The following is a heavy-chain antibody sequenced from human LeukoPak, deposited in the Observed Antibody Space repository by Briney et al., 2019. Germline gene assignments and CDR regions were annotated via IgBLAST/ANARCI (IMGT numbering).Heavy chain of an antibody. J-gene: IGHJ4*02. V-gene: IGHV4-59*02. CDR1: GGSVSNYY. CDR2: IYYTET. D-gene: IGHD7-27*01. CDR3: ATRKLGNDY. Sequence: TSETLSLTCTVSGGSVSNYYWSWIRQSPGKGLEWIGYIYYTETSYNPSLKSRVTISADTSKNQFSLKLYSVTAADTAVYYCATRKLGNDYWGQGTLVTVSS.